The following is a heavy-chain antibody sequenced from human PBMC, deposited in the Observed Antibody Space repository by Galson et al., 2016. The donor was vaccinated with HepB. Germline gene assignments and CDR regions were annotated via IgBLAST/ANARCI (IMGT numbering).Heavy chain of an antibody. CDR1: GFTFSGSG. J-gene: IGHJ3*01. D-gene: IGHD6-6*01. CDR2: ISTSVNTI. CDR3: ARELVRSAFDL. V-gene: IGHV3-48*02. Sequence: SLRLSCAGSGFTFSGSGVNWVRQAPGKGLQWVSYISTSVNTIYYADSAKGRFTISRDNAQNSVYLQMNSLRDDDTAVYYCARELVRSAFDLWGQGTMVTVSS.